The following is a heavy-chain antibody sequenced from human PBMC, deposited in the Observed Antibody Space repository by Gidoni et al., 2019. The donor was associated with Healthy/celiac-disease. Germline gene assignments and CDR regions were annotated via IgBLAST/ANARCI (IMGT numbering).Heavy chain of an antibody. CDR2: NNSDGSST. J-gene: IGHJ4*02. CDR3: AREGGYSGYDKDY. CDR1: GFTFSSYW. V-gene: IGHV3-74*01. D-gene: IGHD5-12*01. Sequence: EVQLVESRGGLVQPGVSLRLSCAASGFTFSSYWMHWDRQAPGNGLVWVSSNNSDGSSTSYADSVKGRFTISRDNAKNTLYLQMNSLRAEDTAVYYCAREGGYSGYDKDYWGQGTLVTVSS.